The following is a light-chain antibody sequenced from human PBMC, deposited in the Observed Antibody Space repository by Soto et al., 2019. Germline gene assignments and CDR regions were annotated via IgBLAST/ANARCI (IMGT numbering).Light chain of an antibody. Sequence: EIVLTQSPGTLSLSPGERATLSCGASQSLSSNSLAWYQQKPGQAPRLLIYGASSRATGIPDRFSGSGSGTDFTLTISRLEPKDFAVYYCQQHGTSPYTFGQGTKLEIK. CDR1: QSLSSNS. CDR3: QQHGTSPYT. CDR2: GAS. J-gene: IGKJ2*01. V-gene: IGKV3-20*01.